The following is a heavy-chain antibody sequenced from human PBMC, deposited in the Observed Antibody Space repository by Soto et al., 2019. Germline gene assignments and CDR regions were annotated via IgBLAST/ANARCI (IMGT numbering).Heavy chain of an antibody. CDR2: IIPLFGTA. CDR1: GSTFSTYS. CDR3: ASSSGNNYGVGTNYYFDY. V-gene: IGHV1-69*06. J-gene: IGHJ4*02. Sequence: GASVKVSCKTSGSTFSTYSIVWVRQAPGEGLEWMGGIIPLFGTANYAQKFQDRVTITADKSTNTAFMELSSLESEDTAMYYCASSSGNNYGVGTNYYFDYWGQGTLVTVSS. D-gene: IGHD1-26*01.